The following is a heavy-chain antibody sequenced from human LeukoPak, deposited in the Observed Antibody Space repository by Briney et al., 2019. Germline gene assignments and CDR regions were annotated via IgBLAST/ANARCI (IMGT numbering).Heavy chain of an antibody. J-gene: IGHJ6*02. CDR2: IYSAGGT. V-gene: IGHV3-53*04. D-gene: IGHD3-3*01. CDR1: GFTVSSNY. Sequence: GGSLRLSCAASGFTVSSNYMTWVRQASGKGLEWVSLIYSAGGTYYTDSVKGRFTISRHSSKNTLYLQMNSLRGEDTAVYYCARFLGRITISGVVPYGMDVWGQGTTVTVSS. CDR3: ARFLGRITISGVVPYGMDV.